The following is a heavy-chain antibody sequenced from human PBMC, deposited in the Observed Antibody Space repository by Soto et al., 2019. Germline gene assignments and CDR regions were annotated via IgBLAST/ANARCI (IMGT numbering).Heavy chain of an antibody. V-gene: IGHV4-59*08. CDR2: IYYSGST. CDR3: ARYNPDIAVVGYYFMDV. CDR1: GGSISSYY. D-gene: IGHD2-2*01. J-gene: IGHJ6*03. Sequence: SETLSLTCTVSGGSISSYYWSWIRQPPGKGLEWIGYIYYSGSTNYNPSLKSRVTISVDTSKNQFSLKLSSVTAADTAVYYCARYNPDIAVVGYYFMDVWGKGTSVTVSS.